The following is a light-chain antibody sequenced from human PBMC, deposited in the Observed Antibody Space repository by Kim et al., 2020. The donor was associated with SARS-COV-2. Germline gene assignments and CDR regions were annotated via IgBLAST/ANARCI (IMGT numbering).Light chain of an antibody. J-gene: IGKJ4*01. Sequence: SSLSASVGDKVTITGRASQSISSHLNWYQHKPGEAPKLLIYGAYNLQSGVTSRFTGGGSGTDFTLTITNLQPEDSATYYCQQTYTFGGGTKVDIK. V-gene: IGKV1-39*01. CDR2: GAY. CDR1: QSISSH. CDR3: QQTYT.